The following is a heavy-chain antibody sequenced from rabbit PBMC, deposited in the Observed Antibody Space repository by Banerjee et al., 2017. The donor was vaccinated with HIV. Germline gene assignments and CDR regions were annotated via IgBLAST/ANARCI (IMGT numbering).Heavy chain of an antibody. CDR3: ARDPGAGYANYGYAFNL. D-gene: IGHD6-1*01. CDR2: IYAGSSGTT. Sequence: QEQLEESGGDLVKPEGSLTLTCTASGFSFSSSYWICWVRQAPGKGLEWIACIYAGSSGTTYYASWAKGRFTISKTSSTTVTLQMTSLTAADTATYFCARDPGAGYANYGYAFNLWGPGTLVTVS. CDR1: GFSFSSSYW. J-gene: IGHJ4*01. V-gene: IGHV1S45*01.